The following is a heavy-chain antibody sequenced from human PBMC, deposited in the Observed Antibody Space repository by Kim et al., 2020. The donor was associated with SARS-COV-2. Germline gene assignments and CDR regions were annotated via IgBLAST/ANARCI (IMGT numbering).Heavy chain of an antibody. V-gene: IGHV3-7*03. J-gene: IGHJ6*02. Sequence: GGSLRLSCAASGFTFSSYWMSWVRQAPGNGLEWVANIKQDGSEKYYVDSVKGRFTISRDNAKNSLYLQMNSLRAEDTAVYYCARDGIAVAGYYYYYGMDVWGQGTTVTVSS. CDR2: IKQDGSEK. CDR1: GFTFSSYW. D-gene: IGHD6-19*01. CDR3: ARDGIAVAGYYYYYGMDV.